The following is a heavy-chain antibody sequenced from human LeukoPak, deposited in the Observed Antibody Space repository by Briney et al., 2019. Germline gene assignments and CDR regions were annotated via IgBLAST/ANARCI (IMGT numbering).Heavy chain of an antibody. J-gene: IGHJ4*02. Sequence: PGGSLRLSCAASGFTFSTYPMHWVRQAPGKGLEWVAVVADDGKDKHYVESVKGRFTISRDNSKNTLYLQMNSLRVEDTAVYYCAGDRHIAGAGYYFDYWGQGTLVTVSS. CDR3: AGDRHIAGAGYYFDY. D-gene: IGHD6-19*01. V-gene: IGHV3-30*04. CDR1: GFTFSTYP. CDR2: VADDGKDK.